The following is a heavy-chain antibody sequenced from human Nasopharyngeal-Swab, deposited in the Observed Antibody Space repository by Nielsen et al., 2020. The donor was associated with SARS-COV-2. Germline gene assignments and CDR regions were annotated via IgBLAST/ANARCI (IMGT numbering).Heavy chain of an antibody. CDR1: GYTFTSYG. J-gene: IGHJ4*02. Sequence: ASVKVSCKASGYTFTSYGISWVRQAPGQGLEWMGWISAYNGNTNYAQKLQGRVTMTTDTSTSTAYMELRSLRSDDTAVYYCAREQGGGCQTVCYFDYWGQGTLVTVSS. CDR3: AREQGGGCQTVCYFDY. D-gene: IGHD3-16*01. CDR2: ISAYNGNT. V-gene: IGHV1-18*01.